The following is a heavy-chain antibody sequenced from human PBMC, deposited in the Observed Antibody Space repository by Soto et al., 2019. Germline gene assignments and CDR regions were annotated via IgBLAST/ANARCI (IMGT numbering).Heavy chain of an antibody. CDR1: GGSISSYY. D-gene: IGHD5-18*01. J-gene: IGHJ4*02. Sequence: PSETLSLTCTVSGGSISSYYWSWIRQPPGKGLEWIGYIYYSGSINYNPSLKSRVTISVDTSKNQFSLKLSSVTAEDTAVYYCAATWIQLPDSTLDYWGQGTLVTVSS. CDR3: AATWIQLPDSTLDY. CDR2: IYYSGSI. V-gene: IGHV4-59*01.